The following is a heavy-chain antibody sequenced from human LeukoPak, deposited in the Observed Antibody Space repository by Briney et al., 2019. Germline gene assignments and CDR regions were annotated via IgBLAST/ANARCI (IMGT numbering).Heavy chain of an antibody. D-gene: IGHD1-1*01. V-gene: IGHV3-48*04. Sequence: GGSLRLSCAASGFTLSTSSMNWVRQAPGKGLEWISYIDKSSNPIYYADSVKGRFTISRDSAKNSLYLQMNSLRAEDTAVYYCADNLSRWGQGTLVTVSS. CDR2: IDKSSNPI. J-gene: IGHJ4*02. CDR3: ADNLSR. CDR1: GFTLSTSS.